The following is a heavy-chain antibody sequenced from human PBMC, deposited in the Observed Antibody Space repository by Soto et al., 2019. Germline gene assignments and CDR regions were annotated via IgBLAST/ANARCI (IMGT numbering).Heavy chain of an antibody. CDR1: GFTFDDYA. D-gene: IGHD3-9*01. J-gene: IGHJ4*02. Sequence: PGGSLRLSCAASGFTFDDYAMHWVRQAPGKGLEWVSGISWNSGSIGYADSVKGRFTISRDNAKNSLYLQMNSLRAEDTALYYCAKDARPYYDILTGYDSHNPFGFDYWGQGTLVTVSS. CDR2: ISWNSGSI. CDR3: AKDARPYYDILTGYDSHNPFGFDY. V-gene: IGHV3-9*01.